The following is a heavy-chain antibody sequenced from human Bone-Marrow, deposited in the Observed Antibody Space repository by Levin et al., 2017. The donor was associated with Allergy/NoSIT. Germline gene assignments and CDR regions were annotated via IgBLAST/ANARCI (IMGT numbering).Heavy chain of an antibody. Sequence: SQTLSLTCAVYGGSFSGYYWSWIRQPPGKGLEWIGEINHSGSTNYNPSLKSRVTISVDTSKNQFSLKLSSVTAADTAVYYCARGRVGLELRYFDLWGRGTLVTVSS. J-gene: IGHJ2*01. CDR1: GGSFSGYY. V-gene: IGHV4-34*01. CDR2: INHSGST. D-gene: IGHD1-7*01. CDR3: ARGRVGLELRYFDL.